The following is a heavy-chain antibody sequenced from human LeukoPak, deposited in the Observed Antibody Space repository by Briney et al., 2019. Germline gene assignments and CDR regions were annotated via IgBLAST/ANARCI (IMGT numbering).Heavy chain of an antibody. V-gene: IGHV3-21*01. CDR3: TASRGWYGGANNYFDY. D-gene: IGHD6-19*01. CDR2: ISSSSSYI. J-gene: IGHJ4*02. Sequence: PGGSLRLSCAASGFTFSSYSMNWVRQAPGKGLEWVSSISSSSSYIYYADSVKGRFTISRDNAKNSLYLQMNSLRAEDTAVYYCTASRGWYGGANNYFDYWGQGTLVTVSS. CDR1: GFTFSSYS.